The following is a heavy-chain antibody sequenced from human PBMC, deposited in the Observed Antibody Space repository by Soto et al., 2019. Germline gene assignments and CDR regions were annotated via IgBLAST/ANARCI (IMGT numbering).Heavy chain of an antibody. Sequence: SLTCAVSGGSISSSNWWGLVRQPPLKGLEWIGEIYHSGSTNYNPSLKSRVTISVDKSKNQFSLKLSSVTAADTAVYYCATVQGYSSGWGEYYYYGMDVWGQGTTVTVSS. CDR2: IYHSGST. D-gene: IGHD6-19*01. CDR1: GGSISSSNW. J-gene: IGHJ6*02. V-gene: IGHV4-4*02. CDR3: ATVQGYSSGWGEYYYYGMDV.